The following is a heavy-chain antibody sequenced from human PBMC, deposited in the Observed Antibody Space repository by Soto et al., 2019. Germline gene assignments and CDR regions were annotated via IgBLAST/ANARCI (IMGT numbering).Heavy chain of an antibody. CDR1: GYTFTGYY. V-gene: IGHV1-2*04. CDR3: AKGGEVLPNLDAFDI. J-gene: IGHJ3*02. Sequence: ASVKVSCKASGYTFTGYYMHWVRQAPGQGLEWMGWINPNSGCTNYAQKFQGWVTMTRDTSISTAYMELSRLGSDDTAVYYCAKGGEVLPNLDAFDIWGQGTMVTVS. CDR2: INPNSGCT. D-gene: IGHD3-10*01.